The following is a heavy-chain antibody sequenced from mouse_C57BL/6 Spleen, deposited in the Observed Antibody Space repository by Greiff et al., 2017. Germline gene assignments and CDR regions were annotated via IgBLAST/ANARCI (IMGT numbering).Heavy chain of an antibody. CDR2: IYPGSGST. Sequence: QVHVKQPGAELVKPGASVKMSCKASGYTFTSYWITWVKQRPGQGLEWIGDIYPGSGSTNYNEKFKSKATLTVDTSSSTAYMQLSSLTSEDSAVYYCARDTTVVEGYAMDYWGQGTSVTVSS. CDR1: GYTFTSYW. D-gene: IGHD1-1*01. J-gene: IGHJ4*01. V-gene: IGHV1-55*01. CDR3: ARDTTVVEGYAMDY.